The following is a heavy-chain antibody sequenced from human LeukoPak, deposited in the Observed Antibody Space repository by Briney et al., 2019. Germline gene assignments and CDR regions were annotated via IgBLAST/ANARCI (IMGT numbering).Heavy chain of an antibody. D-gene: IGHD2-21*01. CDR3: ARSYISFDY. J-gene: IGHJ4*02. V-gene: IGHV4-59*10. Sequence: SETLSLTCAVYGGSFSGYYWSWIRQPAGEGLEWIGRLHTSGSTHYNPSLKSRVTMSVDTSKNQFSLKLSSVTAADTAVYYCARSYISFDYWGQGTLVAVSS. CDR1: GGSFSGYY. CDR2: LHTSGST.